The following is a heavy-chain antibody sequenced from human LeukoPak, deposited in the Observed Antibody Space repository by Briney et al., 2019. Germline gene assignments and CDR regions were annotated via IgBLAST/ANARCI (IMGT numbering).Heavy chain of an antibody. Sequence: GASVTVSCKASGYTFTTYYMHWVRQAPGQGLEWVGVINPSDDSTNYAQNFQGRVIMTRDPSTSTVYMALSSLRSEDTAVYYCAREGCSGGTCYAKYFDYWGQGTLVTVSS. V-gene: IGHV1-46*01. D-gene: IGHD2-15*01. CDR1: GYTFTTYY. J-gene: IGHJ4*02. CDR2: INPSDDST. CDR3: AREGCSGGTCYAKYFDY.